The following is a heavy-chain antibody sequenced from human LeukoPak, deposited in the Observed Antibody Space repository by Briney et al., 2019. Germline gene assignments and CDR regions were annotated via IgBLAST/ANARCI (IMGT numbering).Heavy chain of an antibody. D-gene: IGHD2-8*01. CDR3: ARRGTAVYAIDAFDI. CDR1: SESFIGYF. V-gene: IGHV4-34*01. Sequence: SETLSLTCAVYSESFIGYFWSWIRQPPGKGLEWIGSIYYSGSTYYNPSLKSRVTISVDTSKNQFSLKLSSVTAADTAVYYCARRGTAVYAIDAFDIWGQGTMVTVSS. J-gene: IGHJ3*02. CDR2: IYYSGST.